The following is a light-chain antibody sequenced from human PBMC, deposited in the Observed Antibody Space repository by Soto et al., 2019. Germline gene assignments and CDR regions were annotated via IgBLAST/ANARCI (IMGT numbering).Light chain of an antibody. CDR3: QQYGSSPIT. CDR1: QSVSNNY. J-gene: IGKJ5*01. V-gene: IGKV3-20*01. CDR2: GAS. Sequence: EIVLTQSPGTLSLSAGERATLSCRASQSVSNNYLAWYQQKPGQAPRLLIYGASNRATGIPDRFSGSGSGTDFTLTISRLEPEDFAVYYCQQYGSSPITFGQGTRLEIK.